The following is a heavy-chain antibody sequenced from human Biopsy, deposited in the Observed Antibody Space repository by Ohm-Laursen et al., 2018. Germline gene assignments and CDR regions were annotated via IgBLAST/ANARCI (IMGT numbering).Heavy chain of an antibody. V-gene: IGHV4-39*01. CDR2: MHNSGST. CDR3: VRHDLRLGPKKNWFDT. D-gene: IGHD3-16*01. CDR1: GDSISSSNFY. Sequence: GTLSLTCTVSGDSISSSNFYWAWIRQPPGKGLEWIGSMHNSGSTYYNPSLKSRVTISIDASKNQFSLKLTSVTAADTTVYYCVRHDLRLGPKKNWFDTWGQGTLVTVSS. J-gene: IGHJ5*02.